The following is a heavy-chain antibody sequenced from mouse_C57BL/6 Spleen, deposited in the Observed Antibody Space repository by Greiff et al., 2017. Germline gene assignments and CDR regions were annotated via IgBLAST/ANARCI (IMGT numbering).Heavy chain of an antibody. Sequence: VQLQESGAELARPGASVKLSCKASGYTFTSYGISWVKQRTGQGLEWIGEIYPRSGNTYYNAKFKGKATLTADKSSSTAYMELRSLTSEDSAVYFCARGRVITTVVAPMDYWGQGTSVTVSS. CDR1: GYTFTSYG. D-gene: IGHD1-1*01. CDR2: IYPRSGNT. J-gene: IGHJ4*01. CDR3: ARGRVITTVVAPMDY. V-gene: IGHV1-81*01.